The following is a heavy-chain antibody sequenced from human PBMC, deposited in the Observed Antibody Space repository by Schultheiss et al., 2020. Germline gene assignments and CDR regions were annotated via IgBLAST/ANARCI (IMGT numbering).Heavy chain of an antibody. D-gene: IGHD6-19*01. CDR3: ARGGRSGIAVAGFDY. V-gene: IGHV4-39*01. Sequence: SETLSLTCTVSGGSISSGGYYWSWIRQPPGKGLEWIGSIYYSGSTYYNPSLKSRVTISVDTSKNQFSLKLSSVTAADTAVYYCARGGRSGIAVAGFDYWGQGTLVTVS. CDR2: IYYSGST. J-gene: IGHJ4*02. CDR1: GGSISSGGYY.